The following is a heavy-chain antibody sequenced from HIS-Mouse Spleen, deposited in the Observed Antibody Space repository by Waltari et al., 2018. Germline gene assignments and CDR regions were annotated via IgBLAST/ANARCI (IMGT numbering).Heavy chain of an antibody. D-gene: IGHD6-13*01. J-gene: IGHJ2*01. V-gene: IGHV4-39*07. CDR3: AREIPYSSSWYDWYFDL. CDR2: IYYRGST. CDR1: GCAISSSSHY. Sequence: LQLLESGPGLVKPSETLSLPCPFSGCAISSSSHYWAWLRQPPGKGLGWLGSIYYRGSTYYNPSLKSRVTISVDTSKNQFSLKLSSVTAADTAVYYCAREIPYSSSWYDWYFDLWGRGTLVTVSS.